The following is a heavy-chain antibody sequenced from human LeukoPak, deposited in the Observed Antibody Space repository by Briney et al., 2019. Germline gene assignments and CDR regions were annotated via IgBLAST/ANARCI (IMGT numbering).Heavy chain of an antibody. J-gene: IGHJ3*02. D-gene: IGHD3-22*01. Sequence: GGSLRLSCAASGFTFSSYEMNWVRQAPGKGLEWVSYISSSGSTIYYADSVKGRFTISRDNAKNSLYLQMNSLRAEDTALYYCAKVDYYDSSGYYWGAFDIWGQGTMVTVSS. CDR3: AKVDYYDSSGYYWGAFDI. CDR2: ISSSGSTI. V-gene: IGHV3-48*03. CDR1: GFTFSSYE.